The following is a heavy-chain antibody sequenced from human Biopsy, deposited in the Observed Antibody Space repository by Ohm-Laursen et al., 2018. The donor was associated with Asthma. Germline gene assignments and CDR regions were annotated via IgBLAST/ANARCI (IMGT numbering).Heavy chain of an antibody. D-gene: IGHD6-19*01. J-gene: IGHJ5*02. CDR3: ARHWSGNGWQDMYNYFDP. Sequence: SETLSLTCSVSGDSISTTNYWSWIRQPPGKRLEWIGSVYYSGTSYYNPSLRGRLTISVDTSKNQFSLNLGSVTAADTAVYYCARHWSGNGWQDMYNYFDPWGRGSLVPFSS. V-gene: IGHV4-39*01. CDR1: GDSISTTNY. CDR2: VYYSGTS.